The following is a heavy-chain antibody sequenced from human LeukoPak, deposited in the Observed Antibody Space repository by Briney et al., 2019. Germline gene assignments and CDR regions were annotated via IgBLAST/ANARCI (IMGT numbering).Heavy chain of an antibody. CDR2: IYYSGST. CDR1: GGSISSTSYY. V-gene: IGHV4-39*07. D-gene: IGHD6-13*01. J-gene: IGHJ6*03. CDR3: ARDRGGQQLVAVSGPYYYYYMDV. Sequence: PSETLSLTCTVSGGSISSTSYYWGWIRQPPGKGLEWIGNIYYSGSTNYNPSLKSRVTISVDTSKNQFSLKLSSVTAADTAVYYCARDRGGQQLVAVSGPYYYYYMDVWGKGTTVTISS.